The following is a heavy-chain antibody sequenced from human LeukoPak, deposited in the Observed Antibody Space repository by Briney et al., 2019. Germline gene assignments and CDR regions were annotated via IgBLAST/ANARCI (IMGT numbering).Heavy chain of an antibody. V-gene: IGHV4-30-2*01. CDR2: IYHSGST. J-gene: IGHJ4*02. CDR1: GGSISSGGYY. CDR3: ARVGGIAAAGNAPLDY. Sequence: SQTLSLTCTVAGGSISSGGYYWSWIRQPPGKGLEWIGYIYHSGSTYYNPSLKSRVTISVDRSKNQFSLKLSSVTAADTAVYYCARVGGIAAAGNAPLDYWGQGTLVTVSS. D-gene: IGHD6-13*01.